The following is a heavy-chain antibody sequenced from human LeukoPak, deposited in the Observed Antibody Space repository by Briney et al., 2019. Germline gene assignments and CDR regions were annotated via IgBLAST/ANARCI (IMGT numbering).Heavy chain of an antibody. J-gene: IGHJ4*02. D-gene: IGHD6-13*01. V-gene: IGHV4-39*01. CDR1: GGSISSSSYY. CDR3: ARRVAANGFFDY. CDR2: IFYTGST. Sequence: SETLSLTCTVSGGSISSSSYYWGWIRQPPGKGLEWIGSIFYTGSTYYNPSLKSRVTISVDTSKNQFSLKLSSVTAADTAVYYCARRVAANGFFDYWGQGTLVTVSS.